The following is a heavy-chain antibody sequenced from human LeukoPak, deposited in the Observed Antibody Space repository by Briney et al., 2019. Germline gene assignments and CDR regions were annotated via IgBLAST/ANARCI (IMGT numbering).Heavy chain of an antibody. D-gene: IGHD6-13*01. V-gene: IGHV4-31*03. J-gene: IGHJ6*02. CDR1: GGSISISGYY. CDR2: IDNSGTT. CDR3: ARDQYISSFRYYGMDV. Sequence: SETLSLTCTVSGGSISISGYYWTWIRQHPGKGLGWVGYIDNSGTTYYNPSLKSRVTISADTSKNQFSLRLSSVTAADTAVYYCARDQYISSFRYYGMDVWGQGTTVTVSS.